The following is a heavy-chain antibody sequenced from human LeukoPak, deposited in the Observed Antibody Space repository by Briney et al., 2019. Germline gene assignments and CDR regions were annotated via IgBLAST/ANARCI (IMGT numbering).Heavy chain of an antibody. D-gene: IGHD3-22*01. Sequence: PGRSLRLSCAASGFPFSSYGMHWVRQAPGRGLEGVAIIWYDGSNEYYADSVKGRFTISRDNSKNTLYLQMNSLRVEDTAVYYCAKDRPNYYDSSGHYYRRDGDYWGQGTLVTVSS. V-gene: IGHV3-33*06. J-gene: IGHJ4*02. CDR3: AKDRPNYYDSSGHYYRRDGDY. CDR1: GFPFSSYG. CDR2: IWYDGSNE.